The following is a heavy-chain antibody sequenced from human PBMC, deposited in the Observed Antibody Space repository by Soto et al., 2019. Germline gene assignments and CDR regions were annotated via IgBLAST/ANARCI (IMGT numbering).Heavy chain of an antibody. D-gene: IGHD6-13*01. V-gene: IGHV3-23*01. J-gene: IGHJ6*02. CDR1: GFTFSSYA. Sequence: GGSLRLSCAASGFTFSSYAMSWVRQAPGKGLEWVSAISGSGGSTYYADSVKGRFTISRDNSKNTLYLQMNSLRAEDTAVYYCAKDFPAYSAKSHRAYYYYGMDVWGQGTTVTVSS. CDR3: AKDFPAYSAKSHRAYYYYGMDV. CDR2: ISGSGGST.